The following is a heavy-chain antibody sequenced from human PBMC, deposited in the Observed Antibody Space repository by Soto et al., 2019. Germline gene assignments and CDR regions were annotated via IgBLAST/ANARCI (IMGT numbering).Heavy chain of an antibody. Sequence: GGSLRLSCEGSGFTLSDHYIDWVRQAPGKGLEWLGRSRDKGQGYNTAYAASVKGRFTTSRDESKNSVYLQMNSLRTEDTAVYYCARARDGYNFLYEPTWGQGTMVTVSS. CDR2: SRDKGQGYNT. D-gene: IGHD5-12*01. J-gene: IGHJ4*02. CDR3: ARARDGYNFLYEPT. CDR1: GFTLSDHY. V-gene: IGHV3-72*01.